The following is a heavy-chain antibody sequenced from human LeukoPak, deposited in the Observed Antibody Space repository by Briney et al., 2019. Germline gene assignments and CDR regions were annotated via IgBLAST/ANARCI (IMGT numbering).Heavy chain of an antibody. J-gene: IGHJ4*02. CDR3: AKAYYDSSGYPYFDY. CDR2: ISWNSGGI. CDR1: GFTFDDYA. Sequence: GGSLRLSCAASGFTFDDYAMHWVRQAPGKGLEWVSGISWNSGGIGYADSVKGRFTISRDNAKNSLYLQMNSLRAEDTALYYCAKAYYDSSGYPYFDYWGQGTLVTVSS. V-gene: IGHV3-9*01. D-gene: IGHD3-22*01.